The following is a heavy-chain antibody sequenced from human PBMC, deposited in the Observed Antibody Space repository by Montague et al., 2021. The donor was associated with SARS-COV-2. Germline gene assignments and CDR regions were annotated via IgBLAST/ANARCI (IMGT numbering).Heavy chain of an antibody. CDR3: ARATEWRGYYYYYYMDV. CDR1: GDSVAGNSFT. V-gene: IGHV6-1*01. CDR2: TYHRLRWFN. J-gene: IGHJ6*03. D-gene: IGHD1-14*01. Sequence: CAISGDSVAGNSFTRNSIRQAPASRLEWLGGTYHRLRWFNDYAVAIRSRITINPDTSKNQFSLQLNSVTPEDTAVYYCARATEWRGYYYYYYMDVWGKGTTVTVSS.